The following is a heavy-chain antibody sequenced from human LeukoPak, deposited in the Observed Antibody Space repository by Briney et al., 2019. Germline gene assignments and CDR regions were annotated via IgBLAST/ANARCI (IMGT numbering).Heavy chain of an antibody. J-gene: IGHJ4*02. V-gene: IGHV3-74*01. CDR3: TRVGANYYGKFDY. CDR1: GFTFSSYW. D-gene: IGHD4/OR15-4a*01. Sequence: GGSLRLSCAASGFTFSSYWMHWVRQAPGEGLVWVSRINYDGTTSYADSVKGRFTISRDNAKNTLYLQMNSLRAEDTAVYYCTRVGANYYGKFDYWGQGTLVTVSS. CDR2: INYDGTT.